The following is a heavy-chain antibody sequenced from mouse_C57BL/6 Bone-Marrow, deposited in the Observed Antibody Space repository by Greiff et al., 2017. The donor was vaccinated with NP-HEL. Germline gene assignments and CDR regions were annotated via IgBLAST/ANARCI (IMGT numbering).Heavy chain of an antibody. D-gene: IGHD2-1*01. Sequence: EVKLMESGAELVRPGASVKLSCTASGFNIKDDYMHWVKQRPEQGLEWIGWIDPENGDTEYASKFQGKATITADTSSNTAYLQLSSLTSEDTAVYYCTEGGYGNLYYAMDYWGQGTSVTVSS. V-gene: IGHV14-4*01. CDR3: TEGGYGNLYYAMDY. CDR1: GFNIKDDY. J-gene: IGHJ4*01. CDR2: IDPENGDT.